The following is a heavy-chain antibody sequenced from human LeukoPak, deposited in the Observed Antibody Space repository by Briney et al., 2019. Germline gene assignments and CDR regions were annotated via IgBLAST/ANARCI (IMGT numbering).Heavy chain of an antibody. CDR3: ARETSLAGFASGLGFNY. Sequence: SETLSLTCTVSGGSISSGGYYWSWIRQPPGKGLEWIGYVYSSGYTNYNPSLKSRVTMSIDTSKNHFSLKLTSVTAADTATYYCARETSLAGFASGLGFNYWGQGILVTVSS. CDR1: GGSISSGGYY. D-gene: IGHD6-19*01. J-gene: IGHJ4*02. CDR2: VYSSGYT. V-gene: IGHV4-61*03.